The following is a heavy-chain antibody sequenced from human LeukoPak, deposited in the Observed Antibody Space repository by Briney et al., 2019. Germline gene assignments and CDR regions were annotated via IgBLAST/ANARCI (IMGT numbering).Heavy chain of an antibody. J-gene: IGHJ5*02. V-gene: IGHV1-2*02. CDR2: INPNSGGT. D-gene: IGHD6-13*01. Sequence: ASVKVSCKASGYTFTGYYMHWVRQAPGQGLEWMGWINPNSGGTNYAQKFQGRVTMTRDTSISTAYMELSRLRSDDTAVYYCARGRSSSWEGENWFDPWGQGTLVTVSS. CDR1: GYTFTGYY. CDR3: ARGRSSSWEGENWFDP.